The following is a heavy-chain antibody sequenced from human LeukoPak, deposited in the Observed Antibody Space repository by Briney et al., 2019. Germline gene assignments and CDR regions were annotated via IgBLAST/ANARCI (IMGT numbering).Heavy chain of an antibody. V-gene: IGHV1-3*01. CDR3: ARGKEMTTTPLGY. CDR2: INAGNGNT. CDR1: GYTFTSYA. Sequence: ASVKVSCKASGYTFTSYAMHWVRQAPGHRLEWMGWINAGNGNTKYSQKFQGRVTITRDTSASTAYMELSSLRSEDTAVYYCARGKEMTTTPLGYWGQGTLVTVSS. D-gene: IGHD5-24*01. J-gene: IGHJ4*02.